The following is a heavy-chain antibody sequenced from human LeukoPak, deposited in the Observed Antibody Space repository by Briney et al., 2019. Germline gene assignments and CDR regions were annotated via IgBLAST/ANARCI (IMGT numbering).Heavy chain of an antibody. CDR3: ARDFLWGSGSR. CDR2: ISTDGSSA. CDR1: GFTFSSYW. D-gene: IGHD3-10*01. Sequence: GGSLRLSCAASGFTFSSYWMHWVRQAPGKGLVWVSRISTDGSSASYADFVKGRFTISRDNAKNTLFLQMNSLRAEDTAVYYCARDFLWGSGSRWGQGTLVTVSS. J-gene: IGHJ4*02. V-gene: IGHV3-74*01.